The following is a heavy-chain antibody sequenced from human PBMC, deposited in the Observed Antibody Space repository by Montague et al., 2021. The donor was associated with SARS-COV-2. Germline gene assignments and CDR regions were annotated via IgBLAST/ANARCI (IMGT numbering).Heavy chain of an antibody. D-gene: IGHD3-3*01. Sequence: SETLSLTCTVSGGSISSYYWSWIRQPPGKGLEWIGYIYYSGRTNYNPSXXSRVTISVDTSKKQFSLKLSSVTAADTAVYYCARAGRVRFLEYGMDVWGQGTTVTVSS. CDR3: ARAGRVRFLEYGMDV. J-gene: IGHJ6*02. CDR1: GGSISSYY. V-gene: IGHV4-59*01. CDR2: IYYSGRT.